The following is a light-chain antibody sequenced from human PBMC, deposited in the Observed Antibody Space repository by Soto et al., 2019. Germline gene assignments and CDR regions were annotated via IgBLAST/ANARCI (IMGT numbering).Light chain of an antibody. CDR2: AAS. Sequence: DIQMTQSPSSLSASVGDRVTITCRASQSISSYLNWYQQKPGKAPTLLIYAASNLQSGVPSRFRGSRSGTEFTLTVSSLQPEDFATYYCLQGHDDSWTFGQGTKVDI. V-gene: IGKV1-39*01. J-gene: IGKJ1*01. CDR3: LQGHDDSWT. CDR1: QSISSY.